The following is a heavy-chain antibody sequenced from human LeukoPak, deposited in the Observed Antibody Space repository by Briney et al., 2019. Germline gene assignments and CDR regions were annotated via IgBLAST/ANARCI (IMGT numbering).Heavy chain of an antibody. J-gene: IGHJ6*02. CDR3: ARPSGIFDSPDYYYYGMDV. CDR2: ISSSGSTI. Sequence: PGGSLRLSCAASGFTFSDYYMSWIRQAPGKGLEWVSYISSSGSTIYYADSVKGRFTISRDNAKNSLYLQMYSLRAEDTAVYYCARPSGIFDSPDYYYYGMDVWGQGTTVTVSS. V-gene: IGHV3-11*01. CDR1: GFTFSDYY. D-gene: IGHD3-3*01.